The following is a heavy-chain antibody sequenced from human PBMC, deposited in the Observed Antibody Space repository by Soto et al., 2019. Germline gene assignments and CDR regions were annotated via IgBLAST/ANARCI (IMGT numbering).Heavy chain of an antibody. CDR3: ARDGGRAGNIDF. V-gene: IGHV3-48*02. Sequence: QPVGSLRLSCAASGFTFSGYNMDWVRQAPGKGLEWVSYIRGSGSVIYYADSVKGRFTISRDNAKNSLYLQMNSLTDEDTAVYYCARDGGRAGNIDFWGQGTLVTVSS. CDR2: IRGSGSVI. D-gene: IGHD3-16*01. J-gene: IGHJ4*02. CDR1: GFTFSGYN.